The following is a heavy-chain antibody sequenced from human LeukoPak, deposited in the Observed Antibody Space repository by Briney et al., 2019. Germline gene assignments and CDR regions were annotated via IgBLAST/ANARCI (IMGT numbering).Heavy chain of an antibody. CDR2: IYYSGST. Sequence: PSETLSLTCTVSGGSISSSSYYWGWLRQPPGKGLEWFGSIYYSGSTYYNPSLKSRFTISVDTSKNQFSLKLSSVIAADMAVYYCSGHDFWSGYWDGDVDYWGQGTLVTVSS. D-gene: IGHD3-3*01. CDR3: SGHDFWSGYWDGDVDY. V-gene: IGHV4-39*01. J-gene: IGHJ4*02. CDR1: GGSISSSSYY.